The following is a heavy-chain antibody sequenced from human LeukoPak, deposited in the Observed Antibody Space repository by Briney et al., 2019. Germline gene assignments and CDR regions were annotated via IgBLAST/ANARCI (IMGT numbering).Heavy chain of an antibody. CDR2: INHSGST. Sequence: SETLSLTCAVYGGSFSGYYWSWIRQPPGKGLEWTGEINHSGSTNYNPSLKSRVTISVDTSKNQFSLKLSSVTAADTAVYYCASRTRDYWGQGTLVTVSS. J-gene: IGHJ4*02. CDR3: ASRTRDY. D-gene: IGHD1-14*01. V-gene: IGHV4-34*01. CDR1: GGSFSGYY.